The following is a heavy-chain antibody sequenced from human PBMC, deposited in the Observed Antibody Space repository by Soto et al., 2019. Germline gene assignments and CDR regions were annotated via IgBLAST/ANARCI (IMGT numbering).Heavy chain of an antibody. Sequence: VQLVESGGGVVQPGRSLRLSCAASGFTFSDYAMHWVRQAPGKGLEWGAVVPHDGRNTHYADSVKGRFTISRDSSKNTVSLEMTSLRAEDTAVYYCAKGGRQWLVTSDFNYWGQGALVTVSS. D-gene: IGHD6-19*01. CDR3: AKGGRQWLVTSDFNY. CDR1: GFTFSDYA. J-gene: IGHJ4*02. CDR2: VPHDGRNT. V-gene: IGHV3-30*18.